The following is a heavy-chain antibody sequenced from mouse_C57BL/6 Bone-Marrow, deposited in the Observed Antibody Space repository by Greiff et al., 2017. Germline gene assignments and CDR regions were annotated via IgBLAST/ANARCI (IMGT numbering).Heavy chain of an antibody. J-gene: IGHJ2*01. CDR2: IYPRSGNT. V-gene: IGHV1-81*01. D-gene: IGHD1-1*01. Sequence: QVQLKESGAELARPGASVKLSCKASGYTFTSYGISWVKQRTGQGLEWIGEIYPRSGNTYYNEKFKGKATLTADKSSSTAYMELRSLTSEDSAVYFCARSSNYGSSYDYWGQGTTLTVSS. CDR1: GYTFTSYG. CDR3: ARSSNYGSSYDY.